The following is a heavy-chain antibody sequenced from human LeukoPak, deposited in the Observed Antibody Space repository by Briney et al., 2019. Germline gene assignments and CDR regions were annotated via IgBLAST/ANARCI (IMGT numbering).Heavy chain of an antibody. CDR2: IIPIFGTA. CDR3: ARGPSPYGGSGAFDI. Sequence: SVKVSCKASGGTFSSYAISWVRQAPGQGLEWMGGIIPIFGTANYAQKSQGRVTITADESTSTAYMELSSLRSEDTAVYYCARGPSPYGGSGAFDIWGQGTMVTVSS. V-gene: IGHV1-69*13. D-gene: IGHD4-23*01. CDR1: GGTFSSYA. J-gene: IGHJ3*02.